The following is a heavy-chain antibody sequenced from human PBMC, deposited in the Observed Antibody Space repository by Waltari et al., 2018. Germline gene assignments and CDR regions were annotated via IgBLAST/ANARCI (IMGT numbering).Heavy chain of an antibody. J-gene: IGHJ6*03. V-gene: IGHV4-34*01. CDR1: GGSFSGYY. Sequence: QVQLQQWGAGLLKPSETLSLTCAVYGGSFSGYYWRCIRHTPGKGLRWRGEINHSGSTNYNPSLKSRVTISVDTSKNQFSLKLSSVTAADTAVYYCARTFPRAAAGSPGRYMDVWGKGTTVTVSS. CDR3: ARTFPRAAAGSPGRYMDV. CDR2: INHSGST. D-gene: IGHD6-13*01.